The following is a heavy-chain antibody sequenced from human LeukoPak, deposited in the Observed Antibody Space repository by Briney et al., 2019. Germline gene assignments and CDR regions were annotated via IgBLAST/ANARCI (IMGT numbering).Heavy chain of an antibody. V-gene: IGHV4-4*02. CDR1: GGSISSSNW. D-gene: IGHD1-26*01. J-gene: IGHJ6*02. CDR2: IFHDGRT. Sequence: SGTLPLTCAASGGSISSSNWWTWVRQPPGKGLEWIGEIFHDGRTKYNPSLQNRVVLSVDKSKNHFSLRLATVTAADTGVYYCARQKWEQQGRDYYFNGLDVWGPGTTVTVSS. CDR3: ARQKWEQQGRDYYFNGLDV.